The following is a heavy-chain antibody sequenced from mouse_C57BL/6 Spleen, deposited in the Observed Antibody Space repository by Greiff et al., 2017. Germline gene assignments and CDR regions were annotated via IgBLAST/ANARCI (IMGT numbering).Heavy chain of an antibody. CDR3: ARDRCYYAMDY. CDR2: IRNKANGYTT. CDR1: GFTFTDYY. Sequence: EVQRVESGGGLVQPGGSLSLSCAASGFTFTDYYMSWVSQPPGKALEWLGFIRNKANGYTTEYSASVKGRFTISRDNSQSILYLHMNALRAEDSATAFCARDRCYYAMDYRGQGTSVTVSS. J-gene: IGHJ4*01. V-gene: IGHV7-3*01.